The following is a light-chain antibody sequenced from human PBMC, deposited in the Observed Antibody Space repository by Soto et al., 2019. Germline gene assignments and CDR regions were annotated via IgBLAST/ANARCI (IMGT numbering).Light chain of an antibody. CDR1: QSISSW. CDR3: QQYNSYSRT. V-gene: IGKV1-5*03. Sequence: DIQMTQSPSTLSASVGDRVTITCRASQSISSWFAWYQQKPGKAPKLLIYKASSLESGVPSRFSGSESGTEFTLTISSLQPDDFATYYCQQYNSYSRTFGQGTKVEIK. J-gene: IGKJ1*01. CDR2: KAS.